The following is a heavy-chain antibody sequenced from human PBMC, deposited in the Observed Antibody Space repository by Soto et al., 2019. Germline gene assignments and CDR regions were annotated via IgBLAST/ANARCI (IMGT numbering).Heavy chain of an antibody. Sequence: PGGSLRLSCTASGFTFGDYAMSWFRQAPGKGLEWVGFIRSKAYGGTTEYAASVKGRFTISRDDSKSIAYLQMNSLKTEDTAVYYCTREAPRYYDSSGYPHYWGQGTLVTVSS. V-gene: IGHV3-49*03. CDR3: TREAPRYYDSSGYPHY. D-gene: IGHD3-22*01. CDR1: GFTFGDYA. CDR2: IRSKAYGGTT. J-gene: IGHJ4*02.